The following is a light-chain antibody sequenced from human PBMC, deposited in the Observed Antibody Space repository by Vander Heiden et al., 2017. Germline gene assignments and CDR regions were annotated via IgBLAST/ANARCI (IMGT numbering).Light chain of an antibody. CDR3: QQSYGTPLT. V-gene: IGKV1-39*01. Sequence: DTQLSQSPSSLSASVGDRVTISCRGSHSICEFLNWYQQKPGKAPKLLIYAASVFEDGVPSRFSGSGSRTDFTLTISSLHPEDLATYYCQQSYGTPLTFGGGTKVEI. CDR1: HSICEF. J-gene: IGKJ4*01. CDR2: AAS.